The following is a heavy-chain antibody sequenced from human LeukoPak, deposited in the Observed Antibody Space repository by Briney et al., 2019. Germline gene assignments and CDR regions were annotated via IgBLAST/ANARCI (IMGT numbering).Heavy chain of an antibody. CDR1: GFTFSSYS. CDR3: ARFFGRHSSGWYADY. J-gene: IGHJ4*02. D-gene: IGHD6-19*01. Sequence: GGSLRLSCAASGFTFSSYSMNWVRQAPGKGLEWVSSISSSSSYIYYADSVKGRFTISRDNAKNSLCLQMNSLRAEDTAVYYCARFFGRHSSGWYADYWGQGTLVTVSS. V-gene: IGHV3-21*01. CDR2: ISSSSSYI.